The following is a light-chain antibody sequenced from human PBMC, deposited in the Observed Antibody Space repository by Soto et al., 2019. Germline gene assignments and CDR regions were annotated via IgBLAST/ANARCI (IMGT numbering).Light chain of an antibody. CDR2: KAS. J-gene: IGKJ1*01. CDR3: QKYNSAPWT. V-gene: IGKV1-27*01. CDR1: QTISSW. Sequence: DIQMTQSPSTLSGSVGDRVTITCRASQTISSWLAWYQQKPGKAPKLLIYKASTLQSGVPSRFSGSGSGTDFTLTISSLQPEDVATYYCQKYNSAPWTFGQGTKV.